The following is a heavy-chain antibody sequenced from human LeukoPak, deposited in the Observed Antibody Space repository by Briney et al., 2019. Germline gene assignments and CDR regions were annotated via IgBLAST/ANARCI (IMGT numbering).Heavy chain of an antibody. V-gene: IGHV4-59*12. Sequence: SETLSLTCTVSGGSISSYYWSWIRQPPGKGLEWIGEIYHSGSTNYNPSLKSRVTISVDKSKNQFSLKLSSVTAADTAVYYCARRPVVPAATGAFDIWGQGTLVTVSS. CDR1: GGSISSYY. D-gene: IGHD2-2*01. CDR2: IYHSGST. CDR3: ARRPVVPAATGAFDI. J-gene: IGHJ4*02.